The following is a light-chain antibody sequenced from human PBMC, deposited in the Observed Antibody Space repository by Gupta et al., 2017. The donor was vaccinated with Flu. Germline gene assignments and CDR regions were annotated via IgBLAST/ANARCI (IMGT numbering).Light chain of an antibody. Sequence: EPATFICMTTKLVLFRTNDYKYVAWYVHKPGQPPKLLIYWASTRASGVPDRFSGSGSGTDFTLTISSVEAEDVGIYYCRQYLQTPCTFGQGTKLEI. CDR3: RQYLQTPCT. V-gene: IGKV4-1*01. CDR2: WAS. CDR1: KLVLFRTNDYKY. J-gene: IGKJ2*02.